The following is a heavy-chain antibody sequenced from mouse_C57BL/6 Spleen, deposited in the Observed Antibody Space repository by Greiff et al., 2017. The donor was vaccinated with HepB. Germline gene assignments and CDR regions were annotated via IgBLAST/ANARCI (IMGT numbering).Heavy chain of an antibody. Sequence: EVQLVESGGGLVKPGGSLKLSCAASGFTFSSYAMSWVRQTPEKRLEWVATISDGGSYTYYPDNVKGRFTISRDNAKNNLYLQMSHLKSEDTAMYYCARDRGYEDFDYWGQGTTLTVSS. CDR1: GFTFSSYA. D-gene: IGHD3-1*01. J-gene: IGHJ2*01. CDR3: ARDRGYEDFDY. CDR2: ISDGGSYT. V-gene: IGHV5-4*01.